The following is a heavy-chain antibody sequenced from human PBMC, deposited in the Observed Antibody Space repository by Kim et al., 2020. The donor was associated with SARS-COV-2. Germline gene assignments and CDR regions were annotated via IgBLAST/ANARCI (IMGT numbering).Heavy chain of an antibody. Sequence: GGSLRLSCAASGFTFSSYWMSWVRQAPGKGLEWVANIKQDGSEKYYVDSVKGRFTISRDNAKNSLYLQMNSLRAEDTAVYYCARGTYDYGDRYKDWGQGTLVTVSS. V-gene: IGHV3-7*01. CDR3: ARGTYDYGDRYKD. CDR2: IKQDGSEK. D-gene: IGHD4-17*01. CDR1: GFTFSSYW. J-gene: IGHJ4*02.